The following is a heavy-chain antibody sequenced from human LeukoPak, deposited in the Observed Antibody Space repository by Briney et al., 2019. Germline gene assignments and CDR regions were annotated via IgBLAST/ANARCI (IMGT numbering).Heavy chain of an antibody. Sequence: PGGSLRLSCAASGFTFSNYGMHSVRQAPGKGLEWVAFIRYEGGNKYFADSVRGRFTISRDNFKNTRYLQMNRLRGGNTAVYDCAKDPITMVPGASTRGYFDYWGQGTRVTVSS. CDR3: AKDPITMVPGASTRGYFDY. CDR2: IRYEGGNK. CDR1: GFTFSNYG. J-gene: IGHJ4*02. D-gene: IGHD3-10*01. V-gene: IGHV3-30*02.